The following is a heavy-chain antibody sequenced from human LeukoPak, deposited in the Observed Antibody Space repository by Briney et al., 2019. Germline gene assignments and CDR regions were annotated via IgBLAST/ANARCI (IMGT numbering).Heavy chain of an antibody. CDR1: GYTFTSYY. CDR3: ARDGYCSSTSCQDWFDP. D-gene: IGHD2-2*03. Sequence: GASVKVSCKASGYTFTSYYMHWVRQAPGQGLEWMGIINPSGGSTSYAQKFQGRVTMTRDTSTSTVYMELSSLRSEDTAVYYCARDGYCSSTSCQDWFDPWGQGTLVTVSS. CDR2: INPSGGST. V-gene: IGHV1-46*01. J-gene: IGHJ5*02.